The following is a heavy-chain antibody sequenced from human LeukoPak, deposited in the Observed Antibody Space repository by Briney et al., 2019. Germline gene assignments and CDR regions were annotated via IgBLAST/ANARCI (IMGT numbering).Heavy chain of an antibody. V-gene: IGHV3-33*01. CDR2: IWYDGSNK. J-gene: IGHJ4*02. CDR1: GFTFSSYG. Sequence: GGSLRFSCAASGFTFSSYGMHWVRQAPGKGLEWVAVIWYDGSNKYYADSVKGRFTISRDNSKNTLDLQMNSLSAEDTAVYYCARDNYGNYIDYWGQGTLVTVSS. D-gene: IGHD4-17*01. CDR3: ARDNYGNYIDY.